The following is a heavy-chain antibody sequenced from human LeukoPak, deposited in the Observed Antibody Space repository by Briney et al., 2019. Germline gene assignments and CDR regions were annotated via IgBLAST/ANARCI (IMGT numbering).Heavy chain of an antibody. CDR1: GFTFSSYS. D-gene: IGHD6-13*01. CDR3: ARGGAAAASRTFDY. J-gene: IGHJ4*02. V-gene: IGHV3-21*01. Sequence: GGSLRLSCAASGFTFSSYSMNWVRQAPGKGLEWVSSISSSSSYIYYADSVKGRSTISRDNAKNSLYLQMNSLRAEDTAVYYCARGGAAAASRTFDYWGQGTLVTVSS. CDR2: ISSSSSYI.